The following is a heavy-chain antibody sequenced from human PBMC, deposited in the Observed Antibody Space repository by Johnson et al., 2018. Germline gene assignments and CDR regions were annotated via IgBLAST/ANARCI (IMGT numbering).Heavy chain of an antibody. CDR2: IWYYGSNK. D-gene: IGHD3-3*01. V-gene: IGHV3-33*06. Sequence: QVQLVESGGGVVQPGRSLRLSCAASGFTFSSYGMHWVRQAPGKGLEWVAVIWYYGSNKYYADSVKGRFTISRDNSKNTLYLQMNSLRAEDTAVYYCEKGDYDCWSGYKHSNSYYYGMDVWGQGTTVTVSS. CDR1: GFTFSSYG. J-gene: IGHJ6*02. CDR3: EKGDYDCWSGYKHSNSYYYGMDV.